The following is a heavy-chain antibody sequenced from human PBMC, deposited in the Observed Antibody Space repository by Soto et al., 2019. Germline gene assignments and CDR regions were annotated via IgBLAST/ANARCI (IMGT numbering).Heavy chain of an antibody. CDR1: GFTFSSYS. V-gene: IGHV3-48*02. CDR3: ARDSSGWYFSRWFDP. Sequence: EVQLVESGGGLVQPGGSLRLSCAASGFTFSSYSMNWVRQAPGKGLEWVSYISSSSSTIYYADSVKGRFTISRENAKNSLYLQMNSPRDDDKAVYYCARDSSGWYFSRWFDPWGQGTLVTVSS. D-gene: IGHD6-19*01. CDR2: ISSSSSTI. J-gene: IGHJ5*02.